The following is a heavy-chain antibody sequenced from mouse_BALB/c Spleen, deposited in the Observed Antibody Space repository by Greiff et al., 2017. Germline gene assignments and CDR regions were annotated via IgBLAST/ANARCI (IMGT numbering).Heavy chain of an antibody. CDR1: GYTFTSYW. CDR3: ARLGGTPFDY. V-gene: IGHV1-87*01. CDR2: IYPGDGDT. J-gene: IGHJ2*01. Sequence: VQLQQSGAELARPGASVKLSCKASGYTFTSYWMQWVKQRPGQGLEWIGAIYPGDGDTRYTQKFKGKATLTADKSSSTAYMQLSSLASEDSAVYYCARLGGTPFDYWGQGTTLTVSS. D-gene: IGHD4-1*01.